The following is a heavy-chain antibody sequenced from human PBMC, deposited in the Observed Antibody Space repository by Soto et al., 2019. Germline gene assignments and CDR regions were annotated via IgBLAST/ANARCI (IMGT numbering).Heavy chain of an antibody. Sequence: EVQLVESGGGLVQPGGSLRLSCAASGFTVSTKYMSWVRQAPGKGLEWGSVIHSGGSTFYADSVRGRFTISRDNSKNTVNLQMNSLRAEDTAVYYCARDPWAADYWGQGTLVTVSS. CDR3: ARDPWAADY. V-gene: IGHV3-66*01. D-gene: IGHD3-16*01. J-gene: IGHJ4*02. CDR2: IHSGGST. CDR1: GFTVSTKY.